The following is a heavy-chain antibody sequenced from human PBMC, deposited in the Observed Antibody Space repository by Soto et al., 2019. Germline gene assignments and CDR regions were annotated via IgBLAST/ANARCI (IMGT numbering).Heavy chain of an antibody. Sequence: GGSLRLSCAASGFTFSSYWMSWVRQAPGKGLEWVANIKQDGSEKYYVDSVKGRFTISRDNAKNSLYLQMNSLRAEDTAVYYCARGEYCSSTSCPMGPFDYWGQGTLVTVSS. CDR1: GFTFSSYW. J-gene: IGHJ4*02. D-gene: IGHD2-2*01. CDR3: ARGEYCSSTSCPMGPFDY. CDR2: IKQDGSEK. V-gene: IGHV3-7*01.